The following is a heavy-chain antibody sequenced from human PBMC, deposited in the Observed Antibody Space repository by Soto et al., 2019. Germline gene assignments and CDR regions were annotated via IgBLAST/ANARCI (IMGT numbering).Heavy chain of an antibody. D-gene: IGHD6-19*01. CDR2: IYYSGST. Sequence: QVQLQESGPGLVKPSQTLSLTCTVSGGSISSGDYYWSWIRQPPGKGLEWIGYIYYSGSTYYNPSLKSRVTISVDTSKNQFSLKLGSVTAADTAVYYCARVLSSGWYEVFGHYYGMDVWGQGTTVTVSS. V-gene: IGHV4-30-4*01. CDR3: ARVLSSGWYEVFGHYYGMDV. CDR1: GGSISSGDYY. J-gene: IGHJ6*02.